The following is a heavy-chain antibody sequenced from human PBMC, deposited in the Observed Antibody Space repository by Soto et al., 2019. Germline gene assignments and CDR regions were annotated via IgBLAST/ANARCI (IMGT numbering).Heavy chain of an antibody. Sequence: QVQLVQSGAEVKKPGASVKVSCKASGYTFTSYGISWVRQAPGQGLEWMGWISANNGNTNYAQKFQGRVTMTTDTSTSTAYMELRSLRSDDTAVYYCANFVPGLYNYGHFPLRYWGQGTLVTVSS. CDR1: GYTFTSYG. CDR3: ANFVPGLYNYGHFPLRY. CDR2: ISANNGNT. V-gene: IGHV1-18*01. D-gene: IGHD5-18*01. J-gene: IGHJ4*02.